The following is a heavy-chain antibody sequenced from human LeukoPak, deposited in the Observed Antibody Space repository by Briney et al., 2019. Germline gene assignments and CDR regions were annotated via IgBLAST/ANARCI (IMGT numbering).Heavy chain of an antibody. Sequence: GGSLRLSCAASGFTFSSYAMSWVRQAPGKGLKWVSAISGSSGTTYYADSVKGRFTISRDDSKNTLYLQMNSLRAEDTAVYYCAKRSHPSAGYFDYWGQGTLVTVSS. CDR3: AKRSHPSAGYFDY. CDR1: GFTFSSYA. CDR2: ISGSSGTT. J-gene: IGHJ4*02. V-gene: IGHV3-23*01.